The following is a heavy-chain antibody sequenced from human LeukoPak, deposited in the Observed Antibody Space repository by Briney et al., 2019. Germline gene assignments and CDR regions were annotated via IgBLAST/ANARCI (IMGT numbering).Heavy chain of an antibody. J-gene: IGHJ3*02. V-gene: IGHV3-49*04. Sequence: GGSLRLSCTASGFTFGDYAMSWVRQAPGKGLEWVGFIRSKAYGGTTEYAASVKGRFTISRDDSKSIAYLQMNSLKTEDTAVYYCTRVGYSSSWYLDAFDIWGQGTMVTVSS. CDR2: IRSKAYGGTT. D-gene: IGHD6-13*01. CDR1: GFTFGDYA. CDR3: TRVGYSSSWYLDAFDI.